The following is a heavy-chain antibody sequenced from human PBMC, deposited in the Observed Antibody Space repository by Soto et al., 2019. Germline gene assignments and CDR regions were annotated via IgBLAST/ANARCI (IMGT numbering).Heavy chain of an antibody. Sequence: LRLSCAASGFTFSSYAMSWVRQAPGKGLEWVSAISISGGSTYYADSVRGRFTISRDNSKNTLYVQMNSLRAEDTAVYYCAKLSGDQLLSTFDYWGQGTLVTVSS. CDR1: GFTFSSYA. J-gene: IGHJ4*02. CDR3: AKLSGDQLLSTFDY. CDR2: ISISGGST. V-gene: IGHV3-23*01. D-gene: IGHD2-2*01.